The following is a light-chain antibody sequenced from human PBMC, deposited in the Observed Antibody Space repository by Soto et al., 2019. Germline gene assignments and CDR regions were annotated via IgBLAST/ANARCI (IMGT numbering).Light chain of an antibody. CDR2: AAS. J-gene: IGKJ2*01. Sequence: DLQMTQSPSSLSASVGDRVTITCRASQSISSYLNWYQQKPGKAAKLLIYAASRLQSGVPSRFRDSGTGTDFTLTIGSRHTEDFSNYYCQQSYTTPYTFGQGTKLEIK. CDR1: QSISSY. CDR3: QQSYTTPYT. V-gene: IGKV1-39*01.